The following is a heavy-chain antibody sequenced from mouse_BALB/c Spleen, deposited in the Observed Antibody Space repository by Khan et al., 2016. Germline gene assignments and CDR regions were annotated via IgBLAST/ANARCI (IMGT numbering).Heavy chain of an antibody. CDR3: ARPCSFGSHSRQLYV. CDR2: INPDSSTI. V-gene: IGHV4-1*02. CDR1: GCDVSRYW. J-gene: IGHJ1*01. Sequence: EVKLLESGGGLVQPGGALKLSCAASGCDVSRYWMSWGRQAPGKGREWSGEINPDSSTINYTPSLKDKFSISRDNAKNTLYLQMSKERSEGTALCCYARPCSFGSHSRQLYVLSSGTPVTVSS. D-gene: IGHD6-1*01.